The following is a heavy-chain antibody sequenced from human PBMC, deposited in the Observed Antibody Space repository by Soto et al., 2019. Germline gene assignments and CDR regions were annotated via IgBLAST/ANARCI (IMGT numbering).Heavy chain of an antibody. CDR3: ASHTAMENYYYYYMDV. CDR1: GYTFTSYG. V-gene: IGHV5-51*01. J-gene: IGHJ6*03. Sequence: GASVKVSCKASGYTFTSYGISWVRQMPGKGLEWMGIIYPGDSDTRYSPSFQGQVTISADKSISTAYLQWSSLKASDTAMYYCASHTAMENYYYYYMDVWGKGTTVTVSS. CDR2: IYPGDSDT. D-gene: IGHD5-18*01.